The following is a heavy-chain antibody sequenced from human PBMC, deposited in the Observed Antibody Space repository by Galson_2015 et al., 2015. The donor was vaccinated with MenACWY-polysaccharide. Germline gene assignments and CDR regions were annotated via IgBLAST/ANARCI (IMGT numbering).Heavy chain of an antibody. CDR1: GYTFTSYG. Sequence: SVKVSCKASGYTFTSYGISWVRQAPGQGLEWMGWISAYNGNTNYAQKLQGRVTMTTDTSTSTAYMELRSLGSDDTALYYCARARIQLGSEFDYWGQGTLVTVSS. J-gene: IGHJ4*02. CDR2: ISAYNGNT. D-gene: IGHD5-18*01. V-gene: IGHV1-18*01. CDR3: ARARIQLGSEFDY.